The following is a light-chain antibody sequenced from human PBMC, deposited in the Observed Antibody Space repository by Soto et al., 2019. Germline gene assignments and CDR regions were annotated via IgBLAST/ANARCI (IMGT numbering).Light chain of an antibody. J-gene: IGLJ1*01. CDR3: SSYTSSSTLYV. V-gene: IGLV2-14*01. CDR2: DVS. CDR1: SSDVGGYNY. Sequence: QSVLTQPASVSGSPGQSITISCTGTSSDVGGYNYVSWYQQHPGKAPKLMIYDVSNRPSGVSNRFSGSKSGNTASLTISGLQAEDEADYYCSSYTSSSTLYVSGTGTKVPV.